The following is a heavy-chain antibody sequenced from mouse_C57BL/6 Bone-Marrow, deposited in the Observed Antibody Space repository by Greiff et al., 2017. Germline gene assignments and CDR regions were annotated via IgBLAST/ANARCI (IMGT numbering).Heavy chain of an antibody. CDR3: AIRGGDY. J-gene: IGHJ4*01. CDR1: GYTFTSYW. Sequence: VQLQQPGAELVKPGASVKVSCKASGYTFTSYWMHWVKQRPGHGLEWIGRIHPSDSDTNYNQQFNGKATLPVAKSSSTASMQLSSLTAEYSAVXYGAIRGGDYWGQGTSGTVSS. CDR2: IHPSDSDT. V-gene: IGHV1-74*01.